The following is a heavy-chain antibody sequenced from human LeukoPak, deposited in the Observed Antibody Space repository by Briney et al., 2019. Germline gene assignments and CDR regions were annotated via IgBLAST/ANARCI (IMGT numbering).Heavy chain of an antibody. V-gene: IGHV5-51*01. Sequence: GESLKVSCKGSGYSFTSYWIGWVRQMPGEGLEGMGVIYPGDSETKYSPSFQGQVTISADKSISTAYLQWSSLKASDTAMYYCARLLGGYSGYDPFDYWGQGTLVTVSS. D-gene: IGHD5-12*01. CDR2: IYPGDSET. J-gene: IGHJ4*02. CDR1: GYSFTSYW. CDR3: ARLLGGYSGYDPFDY.